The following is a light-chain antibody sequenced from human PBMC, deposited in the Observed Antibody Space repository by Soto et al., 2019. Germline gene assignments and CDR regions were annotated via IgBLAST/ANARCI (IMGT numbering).Light chain of an antibody. CDR1: QSISSY. CDR2: AAS. Sequence: DIQMTQPPSSLSASVGDRVTITCRASQSISSYLNWYQQKPGKAPKILIYAASSLQSGVPSRFSGSGSGTDFTLTISSLQPEDFATYYCQQSYSTLYTFGQGTKLEIK. J-gene: IGKJ2*01. V-gene: IGKV1-39*01. CDR3: QQSYSTLYT.